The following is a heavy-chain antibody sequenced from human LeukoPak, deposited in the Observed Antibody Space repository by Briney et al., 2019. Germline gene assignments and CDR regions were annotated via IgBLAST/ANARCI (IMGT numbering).Heavy chain of an antibody. J-gene: IGHJ4*02. D-gene: IGHD3-22*01. CDR2: ISAYNGNT. V-gene: IGHV1-18*01. CDR1: GYTFTSYG. CDR3: AREYYYDSSGYYYFDY. Sequence: GASVTVSCTASGYTFTSYGISWVRQAPGQGLEWMGWISAYNGNTNYAQKLQGRVTMTTDTSTSTAYMELRSLRSDDTAVYYCAREYYYDSSGYYYFDYWGQGTLVTVSS.